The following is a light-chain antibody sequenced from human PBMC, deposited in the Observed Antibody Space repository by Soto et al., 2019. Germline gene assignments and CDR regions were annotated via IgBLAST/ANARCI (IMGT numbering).Light chain of an antibody. V-gene: IGLV2-23*01. CDR3: CSYAGSSTWV. CDR1: SSDVGSYNF. J-gene: IGLJ1*01. CDR2: EGS. Sequence: QSALTQPASVSGSLGQSITISCTGTSSDVGSYNFVSWYQQHPGKAPKLMIYEGSKRPSAVSNRFSGSKSGNTASLTISGLQAEDEADYYCCSYAGSSTWVFGTGTKVTVL.